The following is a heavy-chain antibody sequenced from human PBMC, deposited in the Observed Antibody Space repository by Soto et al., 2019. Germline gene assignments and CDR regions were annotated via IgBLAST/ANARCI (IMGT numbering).Heavy chain of an antibody. CDR3: ARDSPGSDYDLWSGSPAAYGMDG. J-gene: IGHJ6*02. CDR1: GGSISSYY. D-gene: IGHD3-3*01. Sequence: PSETLSLTXTVSGGSISSYYWSWIRQPAGKGLEWIGRIYTSGSTNYNPSLKSRVTMSVDTSKNQFYLKLSSVTAADTAVYYCARDSPGSDYDLWSGSPAAYGMDGWGQGTTVTVS. V-gene: IGHV4-4*07. CDR2: IYTSGST.